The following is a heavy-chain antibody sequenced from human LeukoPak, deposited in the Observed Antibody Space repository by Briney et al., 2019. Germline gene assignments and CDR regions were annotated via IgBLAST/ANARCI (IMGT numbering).Heavy chain of an antibody. V-gene: IGHV4-39*07. J-gene: IGHJ5*02. Sequence: SETLSLTCTVSGGSISNSDYSWGWIRQPPGKGLECIGTIYYSGSTYYKSSLKSRVTISVDTSKNQFSLKLSSVTAADTAVYYCARSFGGWYRNWFDPWGQGTLVTVSS. D-gene: IGHD6-19*01. CDR3: ARSFGGWYRNWFDP. CDR2: IYYSGST. CDR1: GGSISNSDYS.